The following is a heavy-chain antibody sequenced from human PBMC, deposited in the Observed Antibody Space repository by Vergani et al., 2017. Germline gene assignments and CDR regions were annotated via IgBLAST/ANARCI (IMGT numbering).Heavy chain of an antibody. V-gene: IGHV4-34*01. CDR1: GGSFSGYY. CDR2: INHSGST. J-gene: IGHJ6*02. Sequence: QVQLQQWGAGLLKPSETLSLTCAVYGGSFSGYYWSWIRQPPGKGLEWIGEINHSGSTNYNPSLKSRVTISVDKSKNQFSLKLSSVTAADTAVYYCARSESYYYGMDVWGQGTTVTVSS. CDR3: ARSESYYYGMDV.